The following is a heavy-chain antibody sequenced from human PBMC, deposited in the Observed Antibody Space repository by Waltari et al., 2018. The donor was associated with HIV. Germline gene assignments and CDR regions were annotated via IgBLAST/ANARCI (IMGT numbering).Heavy chain of an antibody. V-gene: IGHV3-21*01. Sequence: EVQLVESGGGLVKPGGSLKLSCAASGFTFNSYSMNLVRQAPGKGLEWVSSISSSSSYTYYADSVKGRFTISRDNAKGSLYLQMNSLRAEDAALYYCARRAYYYYAMDVWGQGTTVTVSS. CDR2: ISSSSSYT. J-gene: IGHJ6*02. CDR3: ARRAYYYYAMDV. CDR1: GFTFNSYS.